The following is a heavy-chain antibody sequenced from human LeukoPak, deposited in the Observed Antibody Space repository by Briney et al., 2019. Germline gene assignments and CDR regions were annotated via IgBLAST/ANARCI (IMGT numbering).Heavy chain of an antibody. CDR2: IYSGGST. CDR3: ARDPITIFGVVKNDY. CDR1: GLTVSRNY. V-gene: IGHV3-53*01. J-gene: IGHJ4*02. D-gene: IGHD3-3*01. Sequence: GGSLRLSCAASGLTVSRNYMSWDRQAPGEGVEWVSVIYSGGSTYYADSVKRRFTISRDNSKNTLYLQMNSLRAEDTAVYYCARDPITIFGVVKNDYWGQGTLVTVSS.